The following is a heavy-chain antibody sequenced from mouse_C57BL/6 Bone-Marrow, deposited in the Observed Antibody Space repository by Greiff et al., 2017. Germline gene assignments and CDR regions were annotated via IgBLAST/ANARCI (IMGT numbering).Heavy chain of an antibody. CDR1: GYTFTSYW. CDR2: IYPGSGST. V-gene: IGHV1-55*01. Sequence: QVQLQQPGAELVKPGASVKMSCKASGYTFTSYWITWVKQRPGQGLEWIGDIYPGSGSTNYNEKFKSKATLTVDTSSSTAYMQRSSLTSEDSAVYYCARPYYSNYWYVGVWGTGTTVTVSA. CDR3: ARPYYSNYWYVGV. D-gene: IGHD2-5*01. J-gene: IGHJ1*03.